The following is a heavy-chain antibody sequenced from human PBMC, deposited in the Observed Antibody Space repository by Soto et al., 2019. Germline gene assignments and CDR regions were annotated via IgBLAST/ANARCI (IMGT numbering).Heavy chain of an antibody. CDR1: GFTFSSYG. J-gene: IGHJ4*02. D-gene: IGHD3-22*01. Sequence: QVQLVESGGGVVQPGRSLRLSCAASGFTFSSYGMHWVRQAPGKGLEWVAVISYDGSNKYYADSVKGRFTISRDNSKNTLYLQMNSLRAEDTAVYYCAKDSDYYDSSGSLDYWGQGTLVTVSS. CDR3: AKDSDYYDSSGSLDY. CDR2: ISYDGSNK. V-gene: IGHV3-30*18.